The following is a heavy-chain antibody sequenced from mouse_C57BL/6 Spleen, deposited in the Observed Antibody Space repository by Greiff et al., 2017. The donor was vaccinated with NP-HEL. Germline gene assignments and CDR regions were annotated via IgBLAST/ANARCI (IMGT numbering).Heavy chain of an antibody. Sequence: VQLKESGPGLVKPSQSLSLTCSVTGYSITSGYYWNWIRQFPGNKLEWMGYISYDGSNNYNPSLKNRISITRDTSKNQFFLKLNSVTTEDTATYYCARAHDYDVIDYWGQGTTLTVSS. J-gene: IGHJ2*01. CDR1: GYSITSGYY. CDR3: ARAHDYDVIDY. CDR2: ISYDGSN. V-gene: IGHV3-6*01. D-gene: IGHD2-4*01.